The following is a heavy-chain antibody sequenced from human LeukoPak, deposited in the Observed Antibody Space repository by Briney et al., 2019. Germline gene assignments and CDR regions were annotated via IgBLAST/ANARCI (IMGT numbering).Heavy chain of an antibody. CDR1: GGSISSGSYY. CDR3: ASDQRTTGTSYYYDSSAYYW. V-gene: IGHV4-61*02. D-gene: IGHD3-22*01. Sequence: SETLSLTCTVSGGSISSGSYYWSWIRQPAGKGLEWIGRIYTSGSTNYNPSLKSRVTISVDTSKNQFSLKLSSVTAADTAVYYCASDQRTTGTSYYYDSSAYYWWGQGTLVTVSS. CDR2: IYTSGST. J-gene: IGHJ4*02.